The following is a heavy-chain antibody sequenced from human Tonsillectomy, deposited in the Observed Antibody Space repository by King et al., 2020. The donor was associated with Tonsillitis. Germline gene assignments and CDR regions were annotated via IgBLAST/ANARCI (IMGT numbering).Heavy chain of an antibody. D-gene: IGHD6-13*01. V-gene: IGHV3-23*03. CDR2: IYSGGSST. CDR1: GFTFSSYA. Sequence: EVQLVESGGGLVQPGGSLRLSCAASGFTFSSYAMSWVRQAPGKGLEWVSVIYSGGSSTYYADSVKGRFTISIDNSKNKLYLQMNSLRAEDTAVYYCAKDGVMAAAGTSNGDGRDYWGQGNLVTVSS. J-gene: IGHJ4*02. CDR3: AKDGVMAAAGTSNGDGRDY.